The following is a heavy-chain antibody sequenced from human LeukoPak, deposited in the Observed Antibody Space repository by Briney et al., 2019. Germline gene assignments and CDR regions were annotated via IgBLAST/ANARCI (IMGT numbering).Heavy chain of an antibody. J-gene: IGHJ4*02. V-gene: IGHV4-4*02. CDR3: ARAGDYYDSSGYSLDY. Sequence: SETLSLTCAVSGGSISSSNWWSWVRQPPGKGLEWIGEIYHSGSTNYNPPLKSRVTISVDKSKNQFSLKLSSVTAADTAVYYCARAGDYYDSSGYSLDYWGQGTLVTVSS. CDR1: GGSISSSNW. D-gene: IGHD3-22*01. CDR2: IYHSGST.